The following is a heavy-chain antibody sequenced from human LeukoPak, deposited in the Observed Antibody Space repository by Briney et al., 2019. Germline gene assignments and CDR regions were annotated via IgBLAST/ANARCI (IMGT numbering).Heavy chain of an antibody. Sequence: LAGGSLRLSCAASGFTFSSYGMHWVRQAPGKGLEWVAFIRYDGSNKYYADSVKGRFTISRDNSKNTLYLQMNSLRAEDTAVYYCAKGLYTAMVLFDYWGQGTLVTVSS. D-gene: IGHD5-18*01. V-gene: IGHV3-30*02. CDR1: GFTFSSYG. CDR2: IRYDGSNK. CDR3: AKGLYTAMVLFDY. J-gene: IGHJ4*02.